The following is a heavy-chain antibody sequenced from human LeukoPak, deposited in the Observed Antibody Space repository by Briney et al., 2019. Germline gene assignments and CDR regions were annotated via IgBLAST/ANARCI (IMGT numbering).Heavy chain of an antibody. CDR2: ISSSSSYI. J-gene: IGHJ3*02. CDR1: GFTFSSYS. Sequence: GGSLRLSCAASGFTFSSYSINWVRQAPGKGLEWVSSISSSSSYIYYADSVKGRFTISRDNAENSLYLQMNSLRAEDTAVYYCARDGSPRGYYDFWSGYYYFGAFDIWGQGTMVTVSS. D-gene: IGHD3-3*01. V-gene: IGHV3-21*01. CDR3: ARDGSPRGYYDFWSGYYYFGAFDI.